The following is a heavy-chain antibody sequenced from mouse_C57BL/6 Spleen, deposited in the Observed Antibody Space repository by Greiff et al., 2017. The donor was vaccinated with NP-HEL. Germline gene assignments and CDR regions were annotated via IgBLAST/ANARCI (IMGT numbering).Heavy chain of an antibody. CDR3: ASYYGSRYWYFDV. CDR1: GYTFTDYN. D-gene: IGHD1-1*01. CDR2: INPNNGGT. J-gene: IGHJ1*03. V-gene: IGHV1-22*01. Sequence: EVQLVESGPELVKPGASVKMSCKASGYTFTDYNMHWVKQSHGKSLEWIGYINPNNGGTSYNQKFKGKATLTVNKSSSTAYMELRSLTSEDSAVYYCASYYGSRYWYFDVWGTGTTVTVSS.